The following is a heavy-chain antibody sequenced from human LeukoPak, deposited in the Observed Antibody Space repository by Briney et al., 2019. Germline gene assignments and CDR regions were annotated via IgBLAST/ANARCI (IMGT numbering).Heavy chain of an antibody. D-gene: IGHD2-15*01. J-gene: IGHJ4*02. Sequence: GSLRLSCAVSGFTLTNHGVSWVRQAPGKGLELVPNITGTGGRYYGDSVKGRFILSRDNSKNTVYMQMSSLRAEDTATYYCAKDYCRDGNCPFPFLDSWGQGTLVTVSS. V-gene: IGHV3-23*01. CDR1: GFTLTNHG. CDR3: AKDYCRDGNCPFPFLDS. CDR2: ITGTGGR.